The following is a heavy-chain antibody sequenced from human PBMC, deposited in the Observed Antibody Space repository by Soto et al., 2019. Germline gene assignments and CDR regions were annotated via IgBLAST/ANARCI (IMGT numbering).Heavy chain of an antibody. CDR1: GGTFSSYA. J-gene: IGHJ5*02. D-gene: IGHD2-2*01. Sequence: GASVKVSCKASGGTFSSYAISWVRQAPGQGLEWMGGIIPIFGTANYAQKFQGRVTITADKSTSTAYMELSSLRSEDTAVYYCARESGLVVVPAAGNWFDPWGQGTLVTVSS. CDR3: ARESGLVVVPAAGNWFDP. V-gene: IGHV1-69*06. CDR2: IIPIFGTA.